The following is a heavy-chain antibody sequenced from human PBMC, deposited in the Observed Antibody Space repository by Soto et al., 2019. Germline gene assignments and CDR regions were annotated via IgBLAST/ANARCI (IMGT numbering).Heavy chain of an antibody. D-gene: IGHD2-8*01. J-gene: IGHJ6*02. Sequence: SETLSLSCTVSGGSISGYYWSWIRQPPGKGLEYIGYIYYSGSTNYNPSLKSRVTISVDTSKNQFSLKLTSVTTADTAVYYCAGGKDIILMTLDVWGQGTTVTVSS. V-gene: IGHV4-59*01. CDR2: IYYSGST. CDR1: GGSISGYY. CDR3: AGGKDIILMTLDV.